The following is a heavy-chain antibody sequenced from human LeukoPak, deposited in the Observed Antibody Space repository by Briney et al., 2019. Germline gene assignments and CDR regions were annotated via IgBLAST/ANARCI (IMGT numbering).Heavy chain of an antibody. CDR3: WVVITHAAFDI. CDR2: INPNSGGT. D-gene: IGHD2-21*01. CDR1: GYTFTDYY. Sequence: ASVTVTFTASGYTFTDYYMHWVRQAPGQGRAWMGWINPNSGGTNYAQKFQGRVTIIRDTANGTAYLELNMLSSCAPAVSFCWVVITHAAFDIWGPATMVTVSS. V-gene: IGHV1-2*02. J-gene: IGHJ3*02.